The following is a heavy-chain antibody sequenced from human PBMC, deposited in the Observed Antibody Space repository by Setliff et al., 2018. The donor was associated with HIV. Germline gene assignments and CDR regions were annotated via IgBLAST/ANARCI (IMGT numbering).Heavy chain of an antibody. V-gene: IGHV3-23*01. Sequence: PGGSLRLSCAASGFTFSNYAMGWVRQGPGKGLEWVSTIGAAGYPTHYVESVKGRFTISKDNSQNALYLQMNSLTDEDTAVYYCAKDRYYDSSGSPFDYWGQGTLVTVSS. CDR3: AKDRYYDSSGSPFDY. J-gene: IGHJ4*02. CDR1: GFTFSNYA. D-gene: IGHD3-22*01. CDR2: IGAAGYPT.